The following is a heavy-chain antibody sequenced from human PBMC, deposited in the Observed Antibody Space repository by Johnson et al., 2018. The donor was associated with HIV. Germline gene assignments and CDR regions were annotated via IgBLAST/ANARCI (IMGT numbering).Heavy chain of an antibody. Sequence: QVQLVESGGGVVQPGRSLRLSCAASGFTFSSYNMHWVRQAPGKGLEWVAVIWYDGSIKYYADSVKGRFTISRDNSKNTLYLQMNSLRVEDTAVYYCAPPNDSSGYVLGADAFDIWGQGTMVTVSS. D-gene: IGHD3-22*01. CDR2: IWYDGSIK. CDR1: GFTFSSYN. J-gene: IGHJ3*02. CDR3: APPNDSSGYVLGADAFDI. V-gene: IGHV3-33*08.